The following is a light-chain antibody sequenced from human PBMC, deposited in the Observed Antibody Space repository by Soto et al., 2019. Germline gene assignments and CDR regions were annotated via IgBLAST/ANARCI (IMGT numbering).Light chain of an antibody. CDR2: EVT. J-gene: IGLJ1*01. Sequence: QSVLTQPASVSGSLGQSITISCTGTSSDLGGYNYVSWYQQHPGKAPRLVIYEVTNRPSGVSNRFSGSKSGNTDSLTISALQADDEADYYCNSFTDSSLYVFGTGTKLIVL. CDR3: NSFTDSSLYV. V-gene: IGLV2-14*01. CDR1: SSDLGGYNY.